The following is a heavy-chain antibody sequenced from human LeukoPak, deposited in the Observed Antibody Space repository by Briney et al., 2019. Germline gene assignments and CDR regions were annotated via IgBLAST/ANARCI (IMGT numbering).Heavy chain of an antibody. V-gene: IGHV1-46*01. CDR3: ARSSGWYRTVDY. J-gene: IGHJ4*02. Sequence: ASVKVSCKASGYTFTGYYMHWVRQAPGQGLEWMGIINPSGGSTSYAQKFQGRVTMTRDTSTSTVYMELSSLRSEDTAVYYCARSSGWYRTVDYWGQGTLVTVSS. CDR2: INPSGGST. CDR1: GYTFTGYY. D-gene: IGHD6-19*01.